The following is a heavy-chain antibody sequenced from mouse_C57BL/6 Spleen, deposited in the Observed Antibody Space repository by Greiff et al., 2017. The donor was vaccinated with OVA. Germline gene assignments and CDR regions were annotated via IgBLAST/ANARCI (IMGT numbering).Heavy chain of an antibody. J-gene: IGHJ2*01. Sequence: VQLQQSGAELVKPGASVKLSCKASGYTFTSYWMHWVKQRPGQGLEWIGMIHPNSGSTNYNEKFKSKATLTVDKSSSTAYMQLSSLTSEDSAVYYCARRGYYGDFDYWGQGTTLTVSS. CDR2: IHPNSGST. D-gene: IGHD1-1*01. CDR3: ARRGYYGDFDY. CDR1: GYTFTSYW. V-gene: IGHV1-64*01.